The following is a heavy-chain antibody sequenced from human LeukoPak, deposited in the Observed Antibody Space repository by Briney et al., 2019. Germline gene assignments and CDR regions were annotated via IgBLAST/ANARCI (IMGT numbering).Heavy chain of an antibody. Sequence: GGSLRLSCAASGFTFSSYAMSWVRQAPGKGLEWVSAISGSGGSTYYADSVKGRFTISRDNSKNTLYLQMNSLRAEDTAVYYCAKDPRILLWFGELGTYYFDYWGQGTLVTVSS. V-gene: IGHV3-23*01. D-gene: IGHD3-10*01. CDR1: GFTFSSYA. CDR3: AKDPRILLWFGELGTYYFDY. J-gene: IGHJ4*02. CDR2: ISGSGGST.